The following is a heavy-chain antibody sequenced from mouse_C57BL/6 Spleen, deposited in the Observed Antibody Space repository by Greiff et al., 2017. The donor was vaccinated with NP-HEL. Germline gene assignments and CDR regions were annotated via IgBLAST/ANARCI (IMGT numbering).Heavy chain of an antibody. Sequence: DVKLVESGGGLVKPGGSLKLSCAASGFTFSDYGMHWVRQAPEKGLEWVAYISSGSSTIYYADTVKGRFTISRDNAKNTLFLQMTSLRSEDTAMYYCARDTVVARDYAMDYWGQGTSVTVSS. J-gene: IGHJ4*01. CDR3: ARDTVVARDYAMDY. V-gene: IGHV5-17*01. CDR1: GFTFSDYG. D-gene: IGHD1-1*01. CDR2: ISSGSSTI.